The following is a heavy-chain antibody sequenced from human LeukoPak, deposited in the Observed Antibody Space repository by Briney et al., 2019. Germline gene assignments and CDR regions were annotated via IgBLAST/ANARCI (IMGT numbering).Heavy chain of an antibody. CDR3: ARLTFYYDSSDFYSHYFDY. CDR1: GGSISSYY. J-gene: IGHJ4*02. CDR2: IYRSGST. Sequence: SETLSLTCTVSGGSISSYYWSWVRQPPGKGLEWIGEIYRSGSTNYNPSLKSRVIISVDKSKNQFSLNLSSVTAADTAVYYCARLTFYYDSSDFYSHYFDYWGQGTLVTVSS. D-gene: IGHD3-22*01. V-gene: IGHV4-4*02.